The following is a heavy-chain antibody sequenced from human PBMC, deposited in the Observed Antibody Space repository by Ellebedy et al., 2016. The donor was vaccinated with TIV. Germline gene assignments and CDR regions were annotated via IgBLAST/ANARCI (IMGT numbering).Heavy chain of an antibody. CDR3: ARVIAVAGMSAFDI. Sequence: MPSETLSLTCTVPGGSISSYYWSWIRQPPGKGLEWIGYNYYSGSTNYNPSLKSRVTISVDTSKNQFSLKLSSVTAADTAVYYCARVIAVAGMSAFDIWGQGTMVTVSS. J-gene: IGHJ3*02. CDR2: NYYSGST. D-gene: IGHD6-13*01. V-gene: IGHV4-59*01. CDR1: GGSISSYY.